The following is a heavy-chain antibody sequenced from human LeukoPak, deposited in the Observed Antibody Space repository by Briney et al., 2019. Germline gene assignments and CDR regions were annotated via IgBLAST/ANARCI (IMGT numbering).Heavy chain of an antibody. D-gene: IGHD1-26*01. CDR3: ASIVGATPDYFDN. Sequence: KTSETLSLTCTVSGGSISSSSYYWGWIRQPPGKGLEWIGSIYYSGSTNYNPSLKSRVTISVDKSKNQFSLNLSSVTAADTAVYYCASIVGATPDYFDNWGQGTLVTVSS. J-gene: IGHJ4*02. CDR1: GGSISSSSYY. V-gene: IGHV4-39*07. CDR2: IYYSGST.